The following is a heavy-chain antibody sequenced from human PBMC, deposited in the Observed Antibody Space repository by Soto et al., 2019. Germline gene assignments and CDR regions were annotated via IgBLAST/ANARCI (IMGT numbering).Heavy chain of an antibody. D-gene: IGHD2-21*01. CDR2: ISTSGSYI. J-gene: IGHJ4*02. CDR3: ARDFSMVVVAPGY. CDR1: GFTFSRYS. Sequence: GGSLRLSCAASGFTFSRYSMNWVRQAPGKGLEWVSSISTSGSYIYYADSVKGRFTISRDNAKNSLYLQMNSLRSEDTAVYYCARDFSMVVVAPGYWGQGTLVTVSS. V-gene: IGHV3-21*01.